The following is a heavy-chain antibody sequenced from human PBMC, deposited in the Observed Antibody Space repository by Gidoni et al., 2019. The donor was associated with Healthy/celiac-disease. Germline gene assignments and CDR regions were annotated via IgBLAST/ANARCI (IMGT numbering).Heavy chain of an antibody. J-gene: IGHJ3*02. D-gene: IGHD3-22*01. V-gene: IGHV3-21*01. Sequence: EVQLVESGGGLVKPGGSLRLSCAASGFTFSRYSMNWVRQAPGKGLEWVSSISSSSSYIYYADSVKGRFTSSRDNAKNSLYLQMNSLRAEDTAVYYCAGYYDSSFPQLGFRIHAFDIWGQGTMVTVSS. CDR3: AGYYDSSFPQLGFRIHAFDI. CDR2: ISSSSSYI. CDR1: GFTFSRYS.